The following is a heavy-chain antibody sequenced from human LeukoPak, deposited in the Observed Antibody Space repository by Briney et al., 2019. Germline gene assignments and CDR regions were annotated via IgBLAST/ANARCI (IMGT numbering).Heavy chain of an antibody. D-gene: IGHD3-10*01. Sequence: GGSLRLSCAASGFTSNPSELNWVRQAPGKGLEWISYISHTGSLIYYADSVKGRFTISRDNTKNSLYLQMNSLSAEDTAVYYCARGGYYGSRSYYYYYYYMDVWGKGTTVTVSS. CDR2: ISHTGSLI. CDR3: ARGGYYGSRSYYYYYYYMDV. V-gene: IGHV3-48*03. CDR1: GFTSNPSE. J-gene: IGHJ6*03.